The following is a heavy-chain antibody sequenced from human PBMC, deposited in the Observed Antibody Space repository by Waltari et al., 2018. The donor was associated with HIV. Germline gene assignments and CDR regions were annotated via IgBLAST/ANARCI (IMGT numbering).Heavy chain of an antibody. V-gene: IGHV3-33*06. CDR3: VKERGPFNGFDI. D-gene: IGHD3-16*01. CDR2: IWSEGYNK. Sequence: QVYLMESGGGVVPPGGALKLSCAASGFTFSSYGMHWVRQAPGKGLEWVAVIWSEGYNKFYADSVRGRFTFSRDNSKYTLSLQMNSLRAEDTALYYCVKERGPFNGFDIWGQGTMVTVSS. J-gene: IGHJ3*02. CDR1: GFTFSSYG.